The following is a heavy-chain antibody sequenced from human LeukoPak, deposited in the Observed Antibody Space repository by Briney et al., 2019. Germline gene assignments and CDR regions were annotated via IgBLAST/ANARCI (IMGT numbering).Heavy chain of an antibody. J-gene: IGHJ6*03. CDR2: IYTSGST. CDR3: ARDKVAAMQDYYYYYCMDV. D-gene: IGHD5-18*01. V-gene: IGHV4-4*07. CDR1: GGSISSYY. Sequence: KPSETLSLTCTVSGGSISSYYWSWIRQPAGKGLEWIGRIYTSGSTNYNPSLKSRVTMSVDTSKSQFSLKLSSVTAADTAVYYCARDKVAAMQDYYYYYCMDVWGKGTTVTVSS.